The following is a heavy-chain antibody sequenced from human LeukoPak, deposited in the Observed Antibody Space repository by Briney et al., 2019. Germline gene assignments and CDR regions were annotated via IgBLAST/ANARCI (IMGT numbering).Heavy chain of an antibody. V-gene: IGHV4-39*01. Sequence: SETLSLTXTVSGGSISSSSYYWGWIRQPPGKGLEWIGSIYYSGSTYYNPSLKSRVTISVDTSKDQFSLKLSSVTAADTAVYYCASRMDDAFDIWGQGTMVTVSS. CDR1: GGSISSSSYY. J-gene: IGHJ3*02. CDR3: ASRMDDAFDI. D-gene: IGHD1-14*01. CDR2: IYYSGST.